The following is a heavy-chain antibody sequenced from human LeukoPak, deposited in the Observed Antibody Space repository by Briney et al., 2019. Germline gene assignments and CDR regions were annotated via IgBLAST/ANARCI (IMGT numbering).Heavy chain of an antibody. V-gene: IGHV3-74*01. Sequence: PGGSLRLSCAASGFTFSTYWMHWVRQAPGKGLVWVSRINGDGSSTSYADSVEGRFTISRDNAKNTLFLQMNSLRAEDTALYYCAREGQQPRGVRWFDPWGQGTLVTVSS. CDR1: GFTFSTYW. CDR2: INGDGSST. D-gene: IGHD3-10*01. J-gene: IGHJ5*02. CDR3: AREGQQPRGVRWFDP.